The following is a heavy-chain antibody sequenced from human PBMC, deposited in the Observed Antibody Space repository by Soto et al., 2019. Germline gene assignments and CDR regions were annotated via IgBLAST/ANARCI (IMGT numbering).Heavy chain of an antibody. Sequence: QVQLQESGPGLVKPSETLSLTCTVSGGSLSSYYWSWIRQPAGKGLEWIGRFYTSGTTNYNPSLKSRVAMSGDTSKNQFSLKLSSVTAADTAVYYCAGGTRWTQYFDYWGQGTLVTVSS. D-gene: IGHD4-4*01. CDR1: GGSLSSYY. V-gene: IGHV4-4*07. J-gene: IGHJ4*02. CDR3: AGGTRWTQYFDY. CDR2: FYTSGTT.